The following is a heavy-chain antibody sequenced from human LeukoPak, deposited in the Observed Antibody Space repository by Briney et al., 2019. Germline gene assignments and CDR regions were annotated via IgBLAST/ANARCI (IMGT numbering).Heavy chain of an antibody. CDR2: IYYSGTT. V-gene: IGHV4-39*01. CDR3: ARRLYDNSGYYPLGY. CDR1: GASISSYY. Sequence: SETLSLTCTVSGASISSYYWGWIRQPPGKGLEWIGIIYYSGTTYYSPSLKSRVTISADTSKNQFSLKLSSVTAADTAVYYCARRLYDNSGYYPLGYWGQGTLVTVSS. D-gene: IGHD3-22*01. J-gene: IGHJ4*02.